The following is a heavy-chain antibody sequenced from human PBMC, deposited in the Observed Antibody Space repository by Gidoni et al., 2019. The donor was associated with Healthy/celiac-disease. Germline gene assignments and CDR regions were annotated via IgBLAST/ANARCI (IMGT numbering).Heavy chain of an antibody. D-gene: IGHD3-22*01. V-gene: IGHV3-43*01. CDR1: GFTFDDYT. J-gene: IGHJ4*02. Sequence: EVQLVESGGVVVQPGGSLRLSCAASGFTFDDYTMPWVRQAPGKGLEWVSLISWDGGSTYYADSVKGRFTISRDNSKNSLYLQMNSLRTEDTALYYCAKTYYYDSSGYYFDYWGQGTLVTVSS. CDR2: ISWDGGST. CDR3: AKTYYYDSSGYYFDY.